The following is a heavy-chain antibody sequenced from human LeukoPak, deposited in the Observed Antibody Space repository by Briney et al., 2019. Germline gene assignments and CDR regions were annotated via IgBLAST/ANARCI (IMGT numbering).Heavy chain of an antibody. V-gene: IGHV4-30-2*01. CDR2: IYHSGST. CDR3: ARVGDGGYWYFDL. CDR1: GGSISSGGYS. J-gene: IGHJ2*01. Sequence: SETLSLTCAVSGGSISSGGYSWSWIRQPPGKGLEWIGYIYHSGSTYYNPSLKGRVTISVDRSKNQFSLKLSSVTAADTAVYYCARVGDGGYWYFDLWGRGTLVTVSS. D-gene: IGHD4-23*01.